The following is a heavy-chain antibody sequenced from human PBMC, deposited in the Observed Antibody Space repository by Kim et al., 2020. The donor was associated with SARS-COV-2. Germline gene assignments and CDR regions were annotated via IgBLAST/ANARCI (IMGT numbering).Heavy chain of an antibody. D-gene: IGHD3-9*01. Sequence: SETLSLTCTVSGGSISSGGYYWSWIRQHPGKGLEWIGYIYYSGSTYYNPSLKSRVTISVDTSKNQFSLKLSSVTAADTAVYYCARGKGDYDILTGYRAPRYYYYYGMDVWGQGTTVTGAS. CDR2: IYYSGST. CDR3: ARGKGDYDILTGYRAPRYYYYYGMDV. J-gene: IGHJ6*02. V-gene: IGHV4-31*03. CDR1: GGSISSGGYY.